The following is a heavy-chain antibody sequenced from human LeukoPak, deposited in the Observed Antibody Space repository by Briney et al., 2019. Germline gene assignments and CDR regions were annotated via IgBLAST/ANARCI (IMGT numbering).Heavy chain of an antibody. CDR2: MNPNSGNT. CDR1: GYTFTSYD. CDR3: ARVGVLRYFDWLLYRPQYYYYYRDV. Sequence: ASVKVSCKASGYTFTSYDINWVRQAPGQGLEWMGWMNPNSGNTGYAQKFQGRVTITRNTSISTAYMELSSLRSEDKAVYYCARVGVLRYFDWLLYRPQYYYYYRDVWGKGTTVTVSS. V-gene: IGHV1-8*01. D-gene: IGHD3-9*01. J-gene: IGHJ6*03.